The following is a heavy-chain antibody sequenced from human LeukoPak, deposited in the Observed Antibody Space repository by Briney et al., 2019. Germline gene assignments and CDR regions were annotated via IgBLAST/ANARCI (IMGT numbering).Heavy chain of an antibody. CDR3: ARGSGSGWPLDR. CDR1: GFTVSSNY. CDR2: MYAGGTT. D-gene: IGHD6-19*01. Sequence: PGGSLRLSCAASGFTVSSNYMSWVRQAPGKGLQWVAIMYAGGTTDYSESVRGRFHISRDTSNNTLSLQMNSLRAEDTAVYYCARGSGSGWPLDRWGQGTLVTVSS. V-gene: IGHV3-53*01. J-gene: IGHJ5*02.